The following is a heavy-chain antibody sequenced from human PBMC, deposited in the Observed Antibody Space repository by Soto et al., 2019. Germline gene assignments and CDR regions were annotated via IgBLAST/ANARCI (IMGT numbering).Heavy chain of an antibody. Sequence: QITLKESGPPLVNPTQTLTLTCTFSGFSLSTNGVGVGWIRQPPGKALEWVALIYWDDDKRYNPSLRSRLAITKDTSKNQVVLTMASIEAADTATYFCAHRLTVHRGNWNFGAFDYWGQGILVTVSS. CDR2: IYWDDDK. CDR1: GFSLSTNGVG. D-gene: IGHD1-20*01. J-gene: IGHJ4*02. V-gene: IGHV2-5*02. CDR3: AHRLTVHRGNWNFGAFDY.